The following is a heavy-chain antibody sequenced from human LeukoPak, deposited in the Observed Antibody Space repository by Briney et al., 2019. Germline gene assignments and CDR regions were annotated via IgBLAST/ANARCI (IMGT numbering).Heavy chain of an antibody. V-gene: IGHV4-34*01. Sequence: SETLSLTCAVYGGSFSGYYWSWIRPPPGKGLEWIGEINHSGSTNYNPSLKSRVTISVDTSKNQFSLKLSSVTAADTAVYYCARGPRGWYHLHYFDYWGQGTLVTVSS. CDR1: GGSFSGYY. J-gene: IGHJ4*02. CDR2: INHSGST. D-gene: IGHD6-19*01. CDR3: ARGPRGWYHLHYFDY.